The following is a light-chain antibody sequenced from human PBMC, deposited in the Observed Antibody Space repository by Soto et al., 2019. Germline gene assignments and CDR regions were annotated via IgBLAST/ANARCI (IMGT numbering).Light chain of an antibody. Sequence: QSVLTQPRSVSGSPGQSVTISCTGTSSDVGGYNYVSWYQQHPGKAPKLMIYDVSKRPSGVPDRFSGSKSGNTASLTISGLQAGDEAEYYCCSYAGSYTLVFGGGTKLTVL. CDR3: CSYAGSYTLV. V-gene: IGLV2-11*01. J-gene: IGLJ3*02. CDR2: DVS. CDR1: SSDVGGYNY.